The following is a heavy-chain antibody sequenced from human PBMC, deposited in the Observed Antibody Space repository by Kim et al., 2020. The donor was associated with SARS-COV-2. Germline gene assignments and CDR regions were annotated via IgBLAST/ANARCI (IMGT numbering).Heavy chain of an antibody. J-gene: IGHJ6*02. CDR3: ATAIAVAGTTIYSYYGMDV. CDR1: GYTLTELS. Sequence: ASVKVSCKVSGYTLTELSMHWVRQAPGKGLEWMGGFDPEDGETIYAQKFQGRVTMTEDTSTDTAYMELRSLRSEDTAVYYCATAIAVAGTTIYSYYGMDVWGQGTTVTVSS. CDR2: FDPEDGET. D-gene: IGHD6-19*01. V-gene: IGHV1-24*01.